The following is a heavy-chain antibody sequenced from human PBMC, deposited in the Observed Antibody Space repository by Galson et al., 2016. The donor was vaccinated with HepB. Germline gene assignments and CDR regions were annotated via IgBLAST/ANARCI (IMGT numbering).Heavy chain of an antibody. CDR2: TFYRSTWEN. CDR3: ARAVMLGRGMDV. D-gene: IGHD3-10*01. V-gene: IGHV6-1*01. J-gene: IGHJ6*02. CDR1: GDSVYNNGAA. Sequence: CAISGDSVYNNGAAWVWIRQSPSRGLAWLGRTFYRSTWENHYAGSVQNRITISPDTSRNQFSLHLNSVTPEDTAVYYCARAVMLGRGMDVWGQGTTVTVSS.